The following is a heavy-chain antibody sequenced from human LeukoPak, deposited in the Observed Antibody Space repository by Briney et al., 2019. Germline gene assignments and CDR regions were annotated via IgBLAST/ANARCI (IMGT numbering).Heavy chain of an antibody. D-gene: IGHD3-10*01. CDR3: ARVDYYGSGSYGNFDY. CDR1: GGTFSSYA. J-gene: IGHJ4*02. CDR2: IIPIFGTA. Sequence: GSSVKVSCKASGGTFSSYAISWVRQAPGQGLEWMGGIIPIFGTANYAQKFQGRVTITADESTSTAYMELSSLRSEDTAVYYCARVDYYGSGSYGNFDYWGQGTLVTVSS. V-gene: IGHV1-69*01.